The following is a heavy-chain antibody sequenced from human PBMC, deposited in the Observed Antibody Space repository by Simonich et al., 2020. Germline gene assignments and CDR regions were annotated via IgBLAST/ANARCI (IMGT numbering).Heavy chain of an antibody. V-gene: IGHV4-39*01. J-gene: IGHJ4*02. CDR1: GGSISSSSYY. Sequence: QLQLQESGPGLVKPSETLSLTCTVSGGSISSSSYYWGWIRQPPGKGLGWIGSIYYRGRTYDNPSLKSRVTISGNTSKNQFSLKLSSVTAADTAVYYCARWAYSSSYFDYWGQGTLVTLSS. D-gene: IGHD6-6*01. CDR2: IYYRGRT. CDR3: ARWAYSSSYFDY.